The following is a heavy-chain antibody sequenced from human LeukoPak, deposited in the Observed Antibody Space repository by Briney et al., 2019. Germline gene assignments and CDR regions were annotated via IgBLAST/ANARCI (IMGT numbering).Heavy chain of an antibody. Sequence: GGSLRLSCAASGFTVSSNCMSWVRQAPGKGLEWVSVIYSGGSTYYADSVKGRFTIFRDNSKNTLYLQMNSLRAEDTAVYYCARAVAGNWFDPWGQGTLVTVSS. V-gene: IGHV3-53*01. CDR1: GFTVSSNC. CDR3: ARAVAGNWFDP. CDR2: IYSGGST. J-gene: IGHJ5*02.